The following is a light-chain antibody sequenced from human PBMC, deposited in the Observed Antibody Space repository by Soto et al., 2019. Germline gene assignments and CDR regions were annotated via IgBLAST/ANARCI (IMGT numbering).Light chain of an antibody. V-gene: IGLV6-57*04. J-gene: IGLJ2*01. CDR2: ENN. CDR1: SGSIASNY. CDR3: QSYDICLVI. Sequence: NFMLTQPHCVSESPGKTVTISCTRSSGSIASNYVQWFQQRPGSAPTTVIYENNQRPSGVPDRFSGSIDSSSTSASLTISGLKTEDEADYYCQSYDICLVIFGGGTKLTVL.